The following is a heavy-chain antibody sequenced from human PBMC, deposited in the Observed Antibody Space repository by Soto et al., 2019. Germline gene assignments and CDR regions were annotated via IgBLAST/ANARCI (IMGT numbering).Heavy chain of an antibody. CDR3: ASSFTVPAAIAY. J-gene: IGHJ4*02. V-gene: IGHV1-3*01. Sequence: PSVKVSCKASGYTFTSYAMHWVRQAPGQRLEWMGWINGGNGNTKYSQKFQGRVTITRDTSASTAYMELSSLRSEDTAVYYCASSFTVPAAIAYWGQGTLVT. CDR1: GYTFTSYA. D-gene: IGHD2-2*02. CDR2: INGGNGNT.